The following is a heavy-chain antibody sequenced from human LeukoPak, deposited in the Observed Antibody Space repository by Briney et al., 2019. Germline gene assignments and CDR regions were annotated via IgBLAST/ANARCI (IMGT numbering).Heavy chain of an antibody. Sequence: PSETLSLTCTVSGGSISSSGHYWGWIRQPPGKGLEWIGSISYSGSTYYNPSLKSRVTISVDMSNNQFSLKLSSVTAADTAVYYCARHADSGFGELAFDLWGQGTLVTASS. CDR3: ARHADSGFGELAFDL. CDR2: ISYSGST. J-gene: IGHJ4*02. V-gene: IGHV4-39*01. CDR1: GGSISSSGHY. D-gene: IGHD3-10*01.